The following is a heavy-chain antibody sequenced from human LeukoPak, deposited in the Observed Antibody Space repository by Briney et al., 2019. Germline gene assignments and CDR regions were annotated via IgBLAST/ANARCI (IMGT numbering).Heavy chain of an antibody. Sequence: SETLSLTCTVSGGSISSYYWSWIRQPAGKGLEWIGRIYTSGSTNYNPSLKSRVTMSVDTSKNQFSLKLSSVTAADTAVYYCARAHYDILTGYPLPIFDYWGQGTLVTVSS. CDR3: ARAHYDILTGYPLPIFDY. D-gene: IGHD3-9*01. CDR2: IYTSGST. CDR1: GGSISSYY. J-gene: IGHJ4*02. V-gene: IGHV4-4*07.